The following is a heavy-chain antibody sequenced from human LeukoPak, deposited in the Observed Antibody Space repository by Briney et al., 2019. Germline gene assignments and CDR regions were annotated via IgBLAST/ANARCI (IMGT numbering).Heavy chain of an antibody. CDR2: LSYVVSNK. CDR3: TKELHYYGSGSYSPWGTLGNDAFDI. J-gene: IGHJ3*02. V-gene: IGHV3-30*18. D-gene: IGHD3-10*01. CDR1: GFTSSSYG. Sequence: GGSLRLSCAASGFTSSSYGIHWVRQAPGKGREWVAVLSYVVSNKYYADSVKGRLTISRDNSKNTLYLQMNSLRAEDTDVYYCTKELHYYGSGSYSPWGTLGNDAFDIWGQGTMVTVSS.